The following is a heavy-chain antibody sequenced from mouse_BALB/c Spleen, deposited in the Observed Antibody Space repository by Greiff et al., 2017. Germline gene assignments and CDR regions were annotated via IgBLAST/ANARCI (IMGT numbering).Heavy chain of an antibody. Sequence: EVQLQQSGPELMKPGASVKISCKASGYSFTSYYMPWVKQSHGKSLEWIGYIDPFNGGTSYNQKFKGKATLTVDKSSSTAYMHLSSLTSEDSAVYYCARWTMINAMDYWGQGTSVTVSS. V-gene: IGHV1S135*01. D-gene: IGHD2-4*01. CDR1: GYSFTSYY. CDR3: ARWTMINAMDY. CDR2: IDPFNGGT. J-gene: IGHJ4*01.